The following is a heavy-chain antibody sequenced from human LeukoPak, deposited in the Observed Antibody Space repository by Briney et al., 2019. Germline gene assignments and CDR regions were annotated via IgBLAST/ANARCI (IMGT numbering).Heavy chain of an antibody. CDR3: ARDHYYSIDY. V-gene: IGHV3-21*01. CDR2: ISSSSTYI. D-gene: IGHD3-22*01. CDR1: GFTFSICS. Sequence: GGSLRLSCAASGFTFSICSMNWVRQAPGKGLEWVSSISSSSTYIHYADPVKGRFTISRDNAKNSLYLQMNSLRAEDTAVYYCARDHYYSIDYXXQGTLVTVSS. J-gene: IGHJ4*02.